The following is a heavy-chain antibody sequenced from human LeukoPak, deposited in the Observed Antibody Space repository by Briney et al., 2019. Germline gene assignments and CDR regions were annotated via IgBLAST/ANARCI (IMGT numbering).Heavy chain of an antibody. CDR2: ISDSGST. V-gene: IGHV4-59*01. CDR3: ARTTVTTYFDN. J-gene: IGHJ4*02. CDR1: GGSIGSYY. Sequence: SETLSLTCTVSGGSIGSYYWSWIRQPPGKGLEWIAYISDSGSTNYNPSLKGRVTISVDTSKNQFSLKLSSATAADTAVYYCARTTVTTYFDNWGQGTLVTVSS. D-gene: IGHD4-17*01.